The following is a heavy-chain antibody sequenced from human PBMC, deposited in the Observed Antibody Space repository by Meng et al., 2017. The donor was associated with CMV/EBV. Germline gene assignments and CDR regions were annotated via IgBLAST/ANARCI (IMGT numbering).Heavy chain of an antibody. D-gene: IGHD3-22*01. Sequence: FNFNNHWMHWVRQAPGEGLVWVSRININGGDITYAEFVKGRFTISRDNAKSTLYLQMNSLRAEDTAVYYCARVGDYDSSGYYAYFTFWGQGTLVTVSS. CDR3: ARVGDYDSSGYYAYFTF. CDR1: FNFNNHW. CDR2: ININGGDI. J-gene: IGHJ4*02. V-gene: IGHV3-74*01.